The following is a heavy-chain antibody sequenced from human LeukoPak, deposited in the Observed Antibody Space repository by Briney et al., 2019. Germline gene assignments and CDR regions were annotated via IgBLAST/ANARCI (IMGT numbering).Heavy chain of an antibody. J-gene: IGHJ4*02. CDR2: LPPDELGI. CDR3: VGTIASRGSEY. V-gene: IGHV3-74*01. Sequence: GGSLRLSCAASGFTFTNYWMHWVRQAPGMGLVWVSRLPPDELGIIYADSVKGRFTVSRDNAKNTVYLQMNNLRVDDTAMYYCVGTIASRGSEYWGQGALITVSS. CDR1: GFTFTNYW. D-gene: IGHD6-6*01.